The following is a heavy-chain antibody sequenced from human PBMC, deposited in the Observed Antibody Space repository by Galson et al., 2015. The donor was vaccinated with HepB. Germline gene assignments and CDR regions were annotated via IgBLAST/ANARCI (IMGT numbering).Heavy chain of an antibody. D-gene: IGHD3-9*01. J-gene: IGHJ6*02. CDR2: ISNDGSTK. Sequence: SLRLSCAASGITFSTYGMHWVRQAPGKGLEWLAVISNDGSTKYYVDSVKGRFIISRDKSKNTLYLQMNRLRAEDTAVYYCAKGPRGFDWLYPGYYYGMDIWGQGTTVTVSS. CDR1: GITFSTYG. V-gene: IGHV3-30*18. CDR3: AKGPRGFDWLYPGYYYGMDI.